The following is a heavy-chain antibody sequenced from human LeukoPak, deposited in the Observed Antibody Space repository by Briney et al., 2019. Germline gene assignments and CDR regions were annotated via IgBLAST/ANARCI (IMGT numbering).Heavy chain of an antibody. CDR3: AKDHDPGRSKSSFDY. D-gene: IGHD1-1*01. CDR2: ISSSGSTT. Sequence: PGVSLRLSCATSGFTFTDYYMSWIRQAPGKGLEWGSYISSSGSTTYYADSVKGRFTISRDNSKNTLYLQMNSLRAEDTAVYYCAKDHDPGRSKSSFDYWGQGTLVTASS. CDR1: GFTFTDYY. V-gene: IGHV3-11*01. J-gene: IGHJ4*02.